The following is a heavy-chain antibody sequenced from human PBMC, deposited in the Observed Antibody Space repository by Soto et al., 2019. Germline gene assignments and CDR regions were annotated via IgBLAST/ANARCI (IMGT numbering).Heavy chain of an antibody. Sequence: QVQLVQSGAEVKKPGASVKVSCKASGYTFTSYGISWVRQAPGQGLEWMGWISAYNGNTNYAQKLQGRVTMTTDTCTSTAYMELRSLRSDDTAVYYCARDLTNGGRVLWFGYETSNWFDPWGQGTLVTVSS. CDR1: GYTFTSYG. CDR2: ISAYNGNT. D-gene: IGHD3-10*01. CDR3: ARDLTNGGRVLWFGYETSNWFDP. V-gene: IGHV1-18*01. J-gene: IGHJ5*02.